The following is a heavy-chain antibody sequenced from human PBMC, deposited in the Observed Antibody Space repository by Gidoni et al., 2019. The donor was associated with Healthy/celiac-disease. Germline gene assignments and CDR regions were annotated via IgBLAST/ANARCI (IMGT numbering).Heavy chain of an antibody. Sequence: DVQLLESGGGLLQPGGSLRLSCAAAGFTFSSYAMSWVRQAPGKGLEWVSAISGSGGSTYYADSVKGRFTISRDNSKNTLYLQMNSLRAEDTAVYYCAKDIDYPWFGEYWGQGTLVTVSS. CDR3: AKDIDYPWFGEY. J-gene: IGHJ4*02. CDR2: ISGSGGST. V-gene: IGHV3-23*01. CDR1: GFTFSSYA. D-gene: IGHD3-10*01.